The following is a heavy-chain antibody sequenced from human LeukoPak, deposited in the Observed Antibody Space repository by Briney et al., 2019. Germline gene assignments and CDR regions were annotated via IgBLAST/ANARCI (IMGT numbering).Heavy chain of an antibody. CDR3: ATKYTVTSNFDY. CDR2: IKQDGSEK. J-gene: IGHJ4*02. D-gene: IGHD4-17*01. V-gene: IGHV3-7*01. Sequence: GGSLRLSCAASGFTFSSYWMSWVRQAPGKGLEWVANIKQDGSEKYYVDSAKGRFTISRDDAKNSLYLQMNSLRAEDTAVYYCATKYTVTSNFDYWGQGTLVTVSS. CDR1: GFTFSSYW.